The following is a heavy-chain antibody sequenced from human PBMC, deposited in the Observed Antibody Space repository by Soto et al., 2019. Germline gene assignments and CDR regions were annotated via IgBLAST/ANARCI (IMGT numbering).Heavy chain of an antibody. V-gene: IGHV4-61*08. CDR2: IYYSGST. CDR1: GGSISSGGYY. Sequence: SETLSLTCTVSGGSISSGGYYCSWIRQHPGKGLEWIGYIYYSGSTNYNPSLKSRVTISVDTSKNQFSLKPSSVTAADTAVYYCARAARLLTNWFDPWGQGTLVTVSS. J-gene: IGHJ5*02. D-gene: IGHD2-15*01. CDR3: ARAARLLTNWFDP.